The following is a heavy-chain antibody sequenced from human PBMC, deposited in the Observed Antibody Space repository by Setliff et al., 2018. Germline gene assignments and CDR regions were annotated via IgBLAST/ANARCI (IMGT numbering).Heavy chain of an antibody. CDR3: ARDQGAFFECFDY. D-gene: IGHD3-16*01. CDR1: GATFANFA. Sequence: SVKVSCKAPGATFANFALNWVRQAPGQGPEWMGGIVPRDAITKYAPKFQGRLTITADKSTNTVYMELSSLRSDDTAVYFCARDQGAFFECFDYWGQGGLVTVSS. J-gene: IGHJ4*02. V-gene: IGHV1-69*10. CDR2: IVPRDAIT.